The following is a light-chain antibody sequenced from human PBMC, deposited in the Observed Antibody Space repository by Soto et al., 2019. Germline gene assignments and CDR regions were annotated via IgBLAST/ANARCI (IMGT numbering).Light chain of an antibody. V-gene: IGKV4-1*01. Sequence: DIVMIQSPDSLAVSLGERATINCKSSQSVLYSSNNKNYLAWYQQKPGQPPKLLIYWASIRESGVPDRFSGSGSGTDFTLTITSLQAEDVAVYYCQQYLSTPLSFGGGTKVEIK. J-gene: IGKJ4*01. CDR2: WAS. CDR1: QSVLYSSNNKNY. CDR3: QQYLSTPLS.